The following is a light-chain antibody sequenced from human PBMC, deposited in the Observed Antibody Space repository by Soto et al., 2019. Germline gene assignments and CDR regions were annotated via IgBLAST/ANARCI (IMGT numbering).Light chain of an antibody. CDR1: QAISTS. J-gene: IGKJ4*01. Sequence: DIQMTQSPSSLSASVGDRVTISCRASQAISTSLNWYQQKPGKAPKLLIYAASSLQTGVPSRFTGSGSATYFTLTISSLQPEDFATYYCQQADSFPLSFGGGTKVEI. CDR2: AAS. V-gene: IGKV1-12*01. CDR3: QQADSFPLS.